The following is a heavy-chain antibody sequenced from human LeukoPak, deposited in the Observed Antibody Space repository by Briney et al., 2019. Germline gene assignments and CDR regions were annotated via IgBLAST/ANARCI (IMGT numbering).Heavy chain of an antibody. D-gene: IGHD1-26*01. V-gene: IGHV1-46*01. CDR2: INPSGSTT. J-gene: IGHJ5*02. Sequence: GASVKVSCKASGYSFTSHYMHWVRQAPGQGLEWLGLINPSGSTTLYAQKFQGRITMTRDMSTTTDYMELSSLRSDDTAVYYCARDNSVGGVAWWFDPWGQGTLVTVSS. CDR3: ARDNSVGGVAWWFDP. CDR1: GYSFTSHY.